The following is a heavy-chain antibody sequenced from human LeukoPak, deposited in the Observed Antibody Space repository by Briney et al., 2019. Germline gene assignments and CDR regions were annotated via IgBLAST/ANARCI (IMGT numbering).Heavy chain of an antibody. J-gene: IGHJ3*01. CDR1: GYSFTSYC. V-gene: IGHV5-51*01. D-gene: IGHD1-26*01. CDR2: IYPGDSGP. CDR3: GMSGDRVPLQDDVFDV. Sequence: GESPKISCKVSGYSFTSYCIGWVRQMPGKGLEWMGIIYPGDSGPTYSPSFQGQVTTSVDKSINTAYLQWSSLQASDTAMYYCGMSGDRVPLQDDVFDVWGQGTMVTVST.